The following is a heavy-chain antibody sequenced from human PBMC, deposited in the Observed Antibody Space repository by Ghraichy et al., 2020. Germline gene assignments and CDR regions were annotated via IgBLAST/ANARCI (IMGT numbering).Heavy chain of an antibody. CDR3: ARRTGWGSAYYYYFDY. CDR1: GGSISSSSYY. CDR2: FSYGGST. J-gene: IGHJ4*02. Sequence: ESLNISCTVSGGSISSSSYYWGWIRQPPGKGLEWIGSFSYGGSTYYNPSLKSRVTISVDTSKNQFSLNLTSVTAADTAVYYCARRTGWGSAYYYYFDYWGQGTLVTVSS. D-gene: IGHD3-22*01. V-gene: IGHV4-39*01.